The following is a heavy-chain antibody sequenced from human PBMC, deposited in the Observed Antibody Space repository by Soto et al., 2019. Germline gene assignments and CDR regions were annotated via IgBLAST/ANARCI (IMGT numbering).Heavy chain of an antibody. CDR3: TTAPAYYDFWSGYSTPDWFDP. D-gene: IGHD3-3*01. V-gene: IGHV3-15*01. CDR2: IKSKIAGGTT. J-gene: IGHJ5*02. Sequence: PGGSLRLSCAASGFTFSNGWMSWVRQAPGKGLEWVGRIKSKIAGGTTDYSAPVKGRFTISIDDSKNTLYLQMNSLKTEDTAVYYCTTAPAYYDFWSGYSTPDWFDPWGQGTLVTVSS. CDR1: GFTFSNGW.